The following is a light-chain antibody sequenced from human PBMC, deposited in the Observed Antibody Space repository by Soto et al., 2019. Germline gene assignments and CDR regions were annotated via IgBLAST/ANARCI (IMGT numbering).Light chain of an antibody. J-gene: IGKJ1*01. Sequence: EIVLTQSPATLSLSPGEGASLSCRASQTISTYLAWYQQRPGQVPRLLIYGVSKRAPAIPPRFSGSGSGTDFTRSVSGLETEDFATYYCQQRTNSPPWTFGQGTRVELK. CDR2: GVS. V-gene: IGKV3-11*01. CDR3: QQRTNSPPWT. CDR1: QTISTY.